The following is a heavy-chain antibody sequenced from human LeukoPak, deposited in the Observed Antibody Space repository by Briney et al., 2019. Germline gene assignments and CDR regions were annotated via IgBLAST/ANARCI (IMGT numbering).Heavy chain of an antibody. CDR3: ARDAYYSSGCYESFFFDY. V-gene: IGHV1-69*05. D-gene: IGHD3-10*01. CDR2: IIPIFGTA. Sequence: SVKVSCKASGGTFSSYAISWVRQAPGQGLEWMGGIIPIFGTANYAQKFQGRVTITTDESTSTAYIELSSLRSEDTAVYYCARDAYYSSGCYESFFFDYWGQGTLVTVSS. J-gene: IGHJ4*02. CDR1: GGTFSSYA.